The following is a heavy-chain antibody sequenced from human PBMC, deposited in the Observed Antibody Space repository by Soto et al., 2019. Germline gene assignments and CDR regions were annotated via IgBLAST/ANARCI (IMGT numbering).Heavy chain of an antibody. CDR3: AKGGYSAGGLVDY. Sequence: QVQLVESGGGVVQPGRSLRLSCADSGFTFSSYGMHWVRQAPGKGLEWVAVISYDGSNKYYADSVKGRFTISRDNSKNTLYLQMNSLRAEDTAVYYCAKGGYSAGGLVDYWGQGTLVTVSS. V-gene: IGHV3-30*18. D-gene: IGHD6-13*01. CDR1: GFTFSSYG. J-gene: IGHJ4*02. CDR2: ISYDGSNK.